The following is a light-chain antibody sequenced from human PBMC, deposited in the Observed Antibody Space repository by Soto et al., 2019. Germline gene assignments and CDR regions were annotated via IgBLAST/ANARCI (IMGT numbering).Light chain of an antibody. J-gene: IGKJ2*01. CDR3: QQYNSYSGYP. CDR1: QSISSW. Sequence: DIQMTQSPSTLSASVGDRVTITCRASQSISSWLAWYQQKPGKAPKLLIYKESSLESGVPSRFSGSGSGTEFTLTISSLQPDDFATYYCQQYNSYSGYPFGQGTKLEIK. CDR2: KES. V-gene: IGKV1-5*03.